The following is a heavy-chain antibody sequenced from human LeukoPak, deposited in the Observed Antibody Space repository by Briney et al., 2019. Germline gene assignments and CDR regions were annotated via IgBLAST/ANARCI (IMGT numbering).Heavy chain of an antibody. CDR2: ISSSSSYI. J-gene: IGHJ4*02. CDR1: RFIFSYYS. V-gene: IGHV3-21*01. Sequence: GGSLRLSCAASRFIFSYYSMNWVRQAPGKGLEWVSSISSSSSYIYYADSVKGRFTISRDNAKNSLYLQMNSLRAEDTAVYYCARGGYCSGGSCYNYWGQGTLVTVSS. CDR3: ARGGYCSGGSCYNY. D-gene: IGHD2-15*01.